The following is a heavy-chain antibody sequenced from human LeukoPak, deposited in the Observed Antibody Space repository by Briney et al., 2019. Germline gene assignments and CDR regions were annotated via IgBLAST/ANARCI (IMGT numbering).Heavy chain of an antibody. Sequence: SETLSLTCTVSGGSISSYYWSWIRQPPGKGLEWIGYIQYSGSTNYNPSLKSRITISVDTSKNQFSLKLSSVTAADTAVYYCASYKEVPAAIPYYYMDVWGKGTTVTVSS. CDR2: IQYSGST. CDR1: GGSISSYY. J-gene: IGHJ6*03. D-gene: IGHD2-2*01. CDR3: ASYKEVPAAIPYYYMDV. V-gene: IGHV4-59*12.